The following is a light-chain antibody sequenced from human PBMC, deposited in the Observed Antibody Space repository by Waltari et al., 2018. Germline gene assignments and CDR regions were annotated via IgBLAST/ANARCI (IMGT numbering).Light chain of an antibody. V-gene: IGKV4-1*01. CDR1: QNIFYNFNTTHY. Sequence: DIVMTQSPNSLAVSLGERATVNCSSSQNIFYNFNTTHYLAWYQHKPGQPPRLLIYWASTRESGVPDRFSASGSGTDFTLTITNLQAEDAAVYYCQQYFDTPLTFGGGTRVEIK. CDR2: WAS. CDR3: QQYFDTPLT. J-gene: IGKJ4*01.